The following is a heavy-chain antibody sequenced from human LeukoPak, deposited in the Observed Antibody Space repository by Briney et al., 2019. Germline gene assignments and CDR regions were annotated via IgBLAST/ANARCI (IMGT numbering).Heavy chain of an antibody. D-gene: IGHD3-22*01. V-gene: IGHV1-46*01. CDR3: ARGRHYYDSSDYYYEGDAFDI. J-gene: IGHJ3*02. CDR1: GDTFTSYY. CDR2: INPSGTST. Sequence: ASVKVSCKASGDTFTSYYMHWVRQAPGQRLECMGIINPSGTSTSYAQKFQGRVTMTRDMSTSTVYMELSSLRSEDTAVYYCARGRHYYDSSDYYYEGDAFDIWGQGTMVTVSS.